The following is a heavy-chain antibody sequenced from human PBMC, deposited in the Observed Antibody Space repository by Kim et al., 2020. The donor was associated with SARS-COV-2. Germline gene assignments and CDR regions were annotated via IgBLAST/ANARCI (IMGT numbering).Heavy chain of an antibody. CDR1: GGSFGSYY. V-gene: IGHV4-34*01. CDR2: ISQSGST. Sequence: ETLSLTCAVSGGSFGSYYWAWIRQPPGKGLEWIAEISQSGSTNYNPSLKSRVTISVDTSKNQFSLKLTSVTAADTAVYYCVGDHGDYPRYFELWGRGTLVTVSS. CDR3: VGDHGDYPRYFEL. D-gene: IGHD5-12*01. J-gene: IGHJ2*01.